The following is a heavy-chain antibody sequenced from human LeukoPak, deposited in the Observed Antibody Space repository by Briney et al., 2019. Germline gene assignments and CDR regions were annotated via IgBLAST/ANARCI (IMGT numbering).Heavy chain of an antibody. CDR1: GFTFSSYS. D-gene: IGHD6-13*01. J-gene: IGHJ3*02. V-gene: IGHV3-21*01. Sequence: GGSLRLSCAASGFTFSSYSMNWVRQAPGKGLEWVSSISSSSSYIYYADSVKGRFTISRDNAKNSLYLQMNSLRAEDTAVYYCARVPSIAAEYAFDIWGQGTMVTVSS. CDR2: ISSSSSYI. CDR3: ARVPSIAAEYAFDI.